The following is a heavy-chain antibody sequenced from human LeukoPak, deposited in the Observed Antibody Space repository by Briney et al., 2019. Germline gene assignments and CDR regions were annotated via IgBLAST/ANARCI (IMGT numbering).Heavy chain of an antibody. CDR3: ARAVPFPTVTFDP. Sequence: PGGSLRLSCAASGFSFSIYWMSWVCQAPGKGPEWVANMKQDGSDKYYVDSVKGRFTISRDNAKNSLYLQMNSLRAEDTAVYYCARAVPFPTVTFDPWGQGTLVTVSS. V-gene: IGHV3-7*01. CDR2: MKQDGSDK. D-gene: IGHD4-11*01. J-gene: IGHJ5*02. CDR1: GFSFSIYW.